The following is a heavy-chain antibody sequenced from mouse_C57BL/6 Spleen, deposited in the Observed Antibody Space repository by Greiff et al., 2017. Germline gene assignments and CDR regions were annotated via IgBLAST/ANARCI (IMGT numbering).Heavy chain of an antibody. CDR2: IDPSDSYT. CDR3: AREEGLLRGGAMDY. CDR1: GYTFTSYW. V-gene: IGHV1-69*01. J-gene: IGHJ4*01. D-gene: IGHD1-1*01. Sequence: QVQLKQPGAELVMPGASVKLSCKASGYTFTSYWMHWVKQRPGQGLEWIGEIDPSDSYTNYNQKFKGKSTLTVDKSSSTAYMQLSSLTSEDSAVYYCAREEGLLRGGAMDYWGQGTSVTVSS.